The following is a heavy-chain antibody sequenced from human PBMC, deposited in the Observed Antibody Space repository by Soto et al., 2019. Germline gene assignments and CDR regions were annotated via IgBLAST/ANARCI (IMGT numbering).Heavy chain of an antibody. CDR2: IYYTGST. V-gene: IGHV4-59*08. D-gene: IGHD3-16*01. J-gene: IGHJ4*02. CDR1: GGSINSYY. CDR3: AKGPNWDFVY. Sequence: PSETLSLTCTVSGGSINSYYWSWIRQSPGKGLEWIGYIYYTGSTSYNPSLKSRVTLSVDTSKNQFFLKLSSVTAADTAVYYCAKGPNWDFVYWGQGTLVTVSS.